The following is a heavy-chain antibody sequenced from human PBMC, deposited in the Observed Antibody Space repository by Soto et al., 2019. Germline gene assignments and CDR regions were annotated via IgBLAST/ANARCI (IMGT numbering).Heavy chain of an antibody. CDR3: AKDRWELRYWGYYFDY. J-gene: IGHJ4*02. CDR1: GFTFSSYA. V-gene: IGHV3-23*01. Sequence: PGGSLRLSCAASGFTFSSYAMSWVRQAPGKGLEWVSAISGSGGSTYYADSVKGRFTISRDNSKNTLYLQMNSLRAEDTAVYYCAKDRWELRYWGYYFDYWGQGTLVTVSS. D-gene: IGHD1-26*01. CDR2: ISGSGGST.